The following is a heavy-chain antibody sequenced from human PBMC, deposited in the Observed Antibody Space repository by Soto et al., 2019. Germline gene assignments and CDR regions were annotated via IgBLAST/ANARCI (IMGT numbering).Heavy chain of an antibody. CDR3: ARDVNIAAAGYFDY. V-gene: IGHV3-33*01. CDR2: IWYDGSNK. D-gene: IGHD6-13*01. Sequence: GGSLRLSCAASGFTFSSYGMHWVRQAPGKGLEWVAVIWYDGSNKYYADSVKGRFTISRDNSKNTLYLQMNSLRAEDTAVYYCARDVNIAAAGYFDYWGQGTLVTVSS. J-gene: IGHJ4*02. CDR1: GFTFSSYG.